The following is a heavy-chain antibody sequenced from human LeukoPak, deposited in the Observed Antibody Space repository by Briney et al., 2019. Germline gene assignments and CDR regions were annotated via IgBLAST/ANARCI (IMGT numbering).Heavy chain of an antibody. CDR1: GYTFTSYD. CDR3: ARSIVGATNFDY. J-gene: IGHJ4*02. V-gene: IGHV1-8*01. D-gene: IGHD1-26*01. CDR2: MNPNSGNT. Sequence: ASVTVSCKASGYTFTSYDINWVRQAPGQGLEWMGWMNPNSGNTGYAQKFQGRVTMTRNTSISTAYMELSSLRSEDTAVYYCARSIVGATNFDYWGQGTLVTVSS.